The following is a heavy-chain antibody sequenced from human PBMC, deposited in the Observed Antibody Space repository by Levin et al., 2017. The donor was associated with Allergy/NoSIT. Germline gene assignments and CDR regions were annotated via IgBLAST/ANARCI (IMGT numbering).Heavy chain of an antibody. D-gene: IGHD6-13*01. Sequence: PLASVKVSCKASGYTFTGYYMHWVRQAPGQGLEWMGRINPNSGGTNYAQKFQGRVTMTRDTSISTAYMELSRLRSDDTAVYYCARDTFVVGAAADTADYWGQGTLVTVSS. J-gene: IGHJ4*02. V-gene: IGHV1-2*06. CDR3: ARDTFVVGAAADTADY. CDR2: INPNSGGT. CDR1: GYTFTGYY.